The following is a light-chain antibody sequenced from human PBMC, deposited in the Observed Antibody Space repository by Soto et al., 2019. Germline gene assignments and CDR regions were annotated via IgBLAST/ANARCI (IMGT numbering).Light chain of an antibody. Sequence: DIQMTQSPSSLSASVGDRVTITCRASLNIGDSLSWFQQKAGKPPTQLIYGASALQSGVPVRFRGSASVRDLTLTVRNTQREDFATYYCPHTYNLPRTVGQRTQVDIK. CDR1: LNIGDS. J-gene: IGKJ1*01. CDR2: GAS. CDR3: PHTYNLPRT. V-gene: IGKV1-39*01.